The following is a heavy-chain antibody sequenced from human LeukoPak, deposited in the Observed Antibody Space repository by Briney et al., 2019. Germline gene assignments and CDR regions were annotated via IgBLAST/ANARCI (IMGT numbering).Heavy chain of an antibody. CDR3: TTAEGGGSYYYYYGMDV. D-gene: IGHD2-15*01. Sequence: GGSLRLSCAASGFTFSNAWMSWVRQAPGKGLEWVGRIKSKTDGGTTDYAAPVKGRFTISRDDSKNTLYLQINSLKTEDTAVYYCTTAEGGGSYYYYYGMDVWGKGTTVTVSS. V-gene: IGHV3-15*01. CDR2: IKSKTDGGTT. CDR1: GFTFSNAW. J-gene: IGHJ6*04.